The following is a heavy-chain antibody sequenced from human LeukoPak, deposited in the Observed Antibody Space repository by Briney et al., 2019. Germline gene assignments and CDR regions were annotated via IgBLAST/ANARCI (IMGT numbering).Heavy chain of an antibody. D-gene: IGHD3-10*02. CDR2: ITSSSSYI. CDR3: AELGITMIGGV. CDR1: GFTFSSYT. V-gene: IGHV3-21*01. Sequence: GGSLRLSCAASGFTFSSYTMNCVRQVPGKGREWVSSITSSSSYIYYADSVKGRFTISRDNAKNSLYLQMNSLRAEDTAVYYCAELGITMIGGVWGKGTTVTISS. J-gene: IGHJ6*04.